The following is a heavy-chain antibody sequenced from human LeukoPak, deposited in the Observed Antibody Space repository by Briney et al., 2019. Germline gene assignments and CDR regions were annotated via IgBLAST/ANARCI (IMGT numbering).Heavy chain of an antibody. D-gene: IGHD6-19*01. J-gene: IGHJ4*02. CDR2: IWYDGSNK. V-gene: IGHV3-33*06. CDR1: GFTFSSYG. Sequence: AGGSLRLSCAASGFTFSSYGMHWVRQAPGKGLEWVAVIWYDGSNKYYADSVKGRFTISRDNSKNTLYLQMNSLRAEDTAVYYCAKDRGGVAGTEGYWGQGTLVTVSS. CDR3: AKDRGGVAGTEGY.